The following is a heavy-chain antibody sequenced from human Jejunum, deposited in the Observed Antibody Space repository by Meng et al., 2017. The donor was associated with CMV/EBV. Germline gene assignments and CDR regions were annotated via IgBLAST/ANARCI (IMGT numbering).Heavy chain of an antibody. J-gene: IGHJ4*02. CDR3: ARGYNYGPHDY. V-gene: IGHV3-30-3*01. CDR2: ISYDGSNK. D-gene: IGHD5-18*01. CDR1: GFAFNNYA. Sequence: SCAASGFAFNNYAIHWVRQAPGKGLEWVTLISYDGSNKFYADSVKGRFTISRDNSKNTVYVQMNSLRVEDTAMYFCARGYNYGPHDYWGQGTLVTV.